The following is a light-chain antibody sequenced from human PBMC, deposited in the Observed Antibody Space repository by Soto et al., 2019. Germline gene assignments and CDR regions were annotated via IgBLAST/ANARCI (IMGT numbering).Light chain of an antibody. J-gene: IGKJ4*01. V-gene: IGKV1-9*01. CDR1: QDITNY. CDR2: GAS. CDR3: QQLNAYPHS. Sequence: DIQLTQSPSFLSASVGDRVTITCRASQDITNYLAWYLQKPGKAPKLLIYGASTLQSGVPSRFRGSGSGTEFTLTVSSLQPEDFATYYCQQLNAYPHSFGGGTKVEIK.